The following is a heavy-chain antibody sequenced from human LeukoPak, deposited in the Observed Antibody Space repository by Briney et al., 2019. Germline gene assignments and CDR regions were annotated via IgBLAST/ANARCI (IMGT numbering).Heavy chain of an antibody. CDR3: ARMTYYYDSSGYYFNDY. CDR1: GDIVSSNSAA. D-gene: IGHD3-22*01. J-gene: IGHJ4*02. V-gene: IGHV6-1*01. Sequence: SQTLSLTCAISGDIVSSNSAAWNWIRQSPSRGLEWLGRTYYRSKWYNDYAVSVKSRITINPDTSKNQFSLQLNSVTPEDTAVYYCARMTYYYDSSGYYFNDYWGQGTLVTVSS. CDR2: TYYRSKWYN.